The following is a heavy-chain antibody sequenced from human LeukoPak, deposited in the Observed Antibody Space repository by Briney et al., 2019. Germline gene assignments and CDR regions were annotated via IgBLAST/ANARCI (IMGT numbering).Heavy chain of an antibody. D-gene: IGHD4-23*01. Sequence: GASVKVSCKASGYSFNYYYMHCVRQAPGQRLEWMGWISPNSGGTNYAQNFQGRVTMTRDTSITTAYMELSGLTSDDTALYYCTRNYGGTSNSFDSWGHGTLVTVSS. J-gene: IGHJ4*01. CDR2: ISPNSGGT. V-gene: IGHV1-2*02. CDR3: TRNYGGTSNSFDS. CDR1: GYSFNYYY.